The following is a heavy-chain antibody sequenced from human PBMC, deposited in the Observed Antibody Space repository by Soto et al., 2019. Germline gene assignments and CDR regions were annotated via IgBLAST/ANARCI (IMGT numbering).Heavy chain of an antibody. CDR1: CGFLSRGGYH. V-gene: IGHV4-39*01. CDR3: ARHEPSGGMSSYTDV. Sequence: ENPFPPNTVSCGFLSRGGYHWGRLRPPPVKGLEWIGSIYYSGSTYYNPSLKSRVTISVDTSKNQFSLKLSSVTAADTAVYYCARHEPSGGMSSYTDVWGKGTTVIVSS. CDR2: IYYSGST. J-gene: IGHJ6*03. D-gene: IGHD2-15*01.